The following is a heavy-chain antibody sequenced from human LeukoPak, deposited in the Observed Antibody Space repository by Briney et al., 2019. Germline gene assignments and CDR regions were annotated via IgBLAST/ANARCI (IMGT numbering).Heavy chain of an antibody. CDR1: GGSLSSSNW. J-gene: IGHJ4*02. D-gene: IGHD2-21*02. CDR2: IYHSGST. Sequence: PSETLSLTCAVSGGSLSSSNWWSWVRQPPGKGLEWIGEIYHSGSTNYNPSLKSRVTISVDKSKNQFSLKLSSVTAADTAVYYCARVTPPELTYYFDYWGQGTLVTVSS. CDR3: ARVTPPELTYYFDY. V-gene: IGHV4-4*02.